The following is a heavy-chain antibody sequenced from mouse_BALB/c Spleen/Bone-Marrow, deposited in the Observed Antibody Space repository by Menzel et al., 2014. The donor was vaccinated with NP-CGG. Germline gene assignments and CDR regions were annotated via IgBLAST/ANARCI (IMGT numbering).Heavy chain of an antibody. D-gene: IGHD1-1*01. J-gene: IGHJ3*01. CDR3: ASYYYGSSLFAY. CDR1: GFNIKDTY. CDR2: IDPANGNT. Sequence: EVQLQQSGAELVKPGASVKLSCTASGFNIKDTYMHWVKQRPEQGLEWFGRIDPANGNTKYDPKFQGKATITADTSSNTAYLQLSSLTSEDTAVYYCASYYYGSSLFAYWGQGTLVTVSA. V-gene: IGHV14-3*02.